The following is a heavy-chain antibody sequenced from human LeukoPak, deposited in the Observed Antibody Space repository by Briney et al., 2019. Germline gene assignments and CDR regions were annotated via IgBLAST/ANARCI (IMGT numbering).Heavy chain of an antibody. Sequence: GGSLRLSCAASGFTFSTYAMSWVRQAPGKGLEWVAVISYDGSNKYYADSVKGRFTISRDNSKNTLYLQMNSLRAEDTAVYYCAKAESARTYYYDSSGYYRGHYYYYYGMDVWGQGTTVTVSS. J-gene: IGHJ6*02. V-gene: IGHV3-30*18. CDR1: GFTFSTYA. CDR3: AKAESARTYYYDSSGYYRGHYYYYYGMDV. D-gene: IGHD3-22*01. CDR2: ISYDGSNK.